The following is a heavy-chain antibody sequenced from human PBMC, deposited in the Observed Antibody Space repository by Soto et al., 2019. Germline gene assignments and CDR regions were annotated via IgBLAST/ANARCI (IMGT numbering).Heavy chain of an antibody. V-gene: IGHV3-23*01. CDR2: ISGSGGST. CDR3: AKDRSITMVRGVENPS. J-gene: IGHJ4*02. CDR1: GFTFSSYA. D-gene: IGHD3-10*01. Sequence: GGSLRLSCAASGFTFSSYAMSWVRQAPGKGLEWVSAISGSGGSTYYADSVKGRFTISRDNSKNTLYLQMNSLRAEDTAVYYCAKDRSITMVRGVENPSWGQGTLVTVSS.